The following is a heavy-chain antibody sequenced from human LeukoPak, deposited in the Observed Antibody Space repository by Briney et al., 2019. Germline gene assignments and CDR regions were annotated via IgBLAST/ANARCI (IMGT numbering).Heavy chain of an antibody. J-gene: IGHJ4*02. CDR1: GFTVSSQY. V-gene: IGHV3-53*01. CDR2: IHSGGVT. Sequence: GGSLRLSCAASGFTVSSQYMNWVRQAPGKGLKWVSVIHSGGVTYYADSVKGRFTISRDNSKNILYLQMDSLRADDTAIYYCASSVYSGSPTKSFDYWGRGTLITVSS. D-gene: IGHD2-21*01. CDR3: ASSVYSGSPTKSFDY.